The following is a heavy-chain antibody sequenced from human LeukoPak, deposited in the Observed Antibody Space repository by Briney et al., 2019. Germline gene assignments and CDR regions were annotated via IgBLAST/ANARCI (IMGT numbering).Heavy chain of an antibody. CDR2: ISGSGGST. CDR1: GFTFSSYG. CDR3: ARGGRDYYGSGSYYRGLIDY. V-gene: IGHV3-23*01. Sequence: PGGSLRLSCAASGFTFSSYGMSWVRQAPGKGLEWVSAISGSGGSTYYADSVKGRFTISRDNSKNTLYLQMNSLRAEDTAVYYCARGGRDYYGSGSYYRGLIDYWGQGTLVTVSS. D-gene: IGHD3-10*01. J-gene: IGHJ4*02.